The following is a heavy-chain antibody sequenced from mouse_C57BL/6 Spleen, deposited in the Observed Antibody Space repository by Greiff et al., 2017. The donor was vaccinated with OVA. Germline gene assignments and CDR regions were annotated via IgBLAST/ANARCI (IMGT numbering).Heavy chain of an antibody. CDR1: GYSITSGYY. V-gene: IGHV3-6*01. CDR3: ERGDYDGSSLAWFAY. J-gene: IGHJ3*01. Sequence: EVQLVESGPGLVKPSQSLSLTCSVTGYSITSGYYWNWIRQFPGNKLEWMGYISYDGSNNYNPSLKNRISITRDTSKNQFFLKLNSVTTEDTAAYYGERGDYDGSSLAWFAYWGQGTLVTVSA. CDR2: ISYDGSN. D-gene: IGHD1-1*01.